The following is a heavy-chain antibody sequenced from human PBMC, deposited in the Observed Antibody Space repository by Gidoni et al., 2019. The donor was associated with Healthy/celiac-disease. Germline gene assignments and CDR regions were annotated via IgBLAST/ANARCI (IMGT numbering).Heavy chain of an antibody. CDR1: GFTFSSYS. V-gene: IGHV3-21*01. J-gene: IGHJ4*02. D-gene: IGHD6-6*01. CDR3: ARGYSSSHFDY. CDR2: ISSSSSYT. Sequence: EVQLVESGGGLVTPGGSLRLSCAASGFTFSSYSMNWVRQAPGKGLEWVSSISSSSSYTYYADSVKGRFTISRDNAKNSLYLQMNSLRAEDTAVYYCARGYSSSHFDYWGQGTLVTVSS.